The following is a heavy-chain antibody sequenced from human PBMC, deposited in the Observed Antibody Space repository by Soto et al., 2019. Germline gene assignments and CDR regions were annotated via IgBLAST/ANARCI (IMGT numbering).Heavy chain of an antibody. CDR1: GFTFYSYD. Sequence: PGGSLRLSCAASGFTFYSYDMGWVLQAPGRGLEWVSAISGSGGSTYYADSVKGRFTISRDNSKNTLYLQMNSLRAEDTAVYYCAKEECSSTSCPILPIYYYYGMDVWGQGTTVTVSS. CDR3: AKEECSSTSCPILPIYYYYGMDV. D-gene: IGHD2-2*01. J-gene: IGHJ6*02. CDR2: ISGSGGST. V-gene: IGHV3-23*01.